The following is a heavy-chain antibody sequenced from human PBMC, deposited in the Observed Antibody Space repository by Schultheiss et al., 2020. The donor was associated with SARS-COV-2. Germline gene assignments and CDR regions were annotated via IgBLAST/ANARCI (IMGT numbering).Heavy chain of an antibody. V-gene: IGHV4-34*01. CDR2: INHSGST. CDR1: GFPFSDYY. J-gene: IGHJ2*01. CDR3: ARDPGRTGDLSGWYFDL. Sequence: GSLRLSCAASGFPFSDYYMFWLRLTPGKGLEWIGEINHSGSTNYNPSLKSRVTISVDTSKNQFSLKLSSVTAADTAVYYCARDPGRTGDLSGWYFDLWGRGTLVTVSS. D-gene: IGHD7-27*01.